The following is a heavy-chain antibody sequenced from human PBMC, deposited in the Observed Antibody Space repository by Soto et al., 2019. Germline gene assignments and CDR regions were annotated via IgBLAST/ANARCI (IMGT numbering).Heavy chain of an antibody. CDR1: GGSMSSYY. D-gene: IGHD3-10*01. V-gene: IGHV4-59*01. CDR3: ARSVSGSSVWFDP. J-gene: IGHJ5*02. Sequence: QVQLQKSGPGLVKPSETLSLTCTVSGGSMSSYYWSWIRQPPGKGLEWIGYIYYSGSTIYNPSLKTRVTISVDTSKNQFSLTLSSVTAAGTTVYYCARSVSGSSVWFDPWGQGTLVTVSS. CDR2: IYYSGST.